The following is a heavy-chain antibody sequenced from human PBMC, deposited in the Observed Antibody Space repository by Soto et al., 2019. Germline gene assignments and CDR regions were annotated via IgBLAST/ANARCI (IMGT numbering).Heavy chain of an antibody. CDR2: ISSSSSYI. CDR3: ASLPVTPNYYYYGMDV. J-gene: IGHJ6*02. Sequence: GGSLRLSCAASGFTFSSYSMNWVRQAPGKGLEWVSSISSSSSYIYYADSVKGRFTISRDNAKNSLYLQMNSLRAEDTAVYYCASLPVTPNYYYYGMDVWGQGTTVTVSS. CDR1: GFTFSSYS. D-gene: IGHD4-17*01. V-gene: IGHV3-21*01.